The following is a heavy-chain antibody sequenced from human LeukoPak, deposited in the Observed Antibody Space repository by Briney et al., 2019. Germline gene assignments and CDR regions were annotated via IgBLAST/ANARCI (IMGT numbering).Heavy chain of an antibody. D-gene: IGHD6-19*01. CDR2: ISGSGGST. Sequence: PGGSLRLSCAASGFTFSSFAMTWVRQAPGKGLGWVSAISGSGGSTYYADSVKGRFSISRDNAKNSLYLQMNSLRAEDTAVYYCAVNPYSSGWYVIYWGQGTLVTVSS. V-gene: IGHV3-23*01. CDR1: GFTFSSFA. CDR3: AVNPYSSGWYVIY. J-gene: IGHJ4*02.